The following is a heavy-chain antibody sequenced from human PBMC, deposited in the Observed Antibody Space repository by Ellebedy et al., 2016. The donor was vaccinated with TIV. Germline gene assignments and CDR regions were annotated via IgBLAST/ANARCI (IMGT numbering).Heavy chain of an antibody. V-gene: IGHV2-5*01. CDR1: GFSLSTSGLG. J-gene: IGHJ4*02. D-gene: IGHD3-22*01. CDR2: IYWIDDK. Sequence: SGPTLVKPTQTLTLTCTFSGFSLSTSGLGVCWIRQPPGKALEWLAVIYWIDDKRYNATLKSRLTITKDTSKNQVVLTMTDIDPADTATYYCARPKYDSSAYYSHWGQGILVTVSS. CDR3: ARPKYDSSAYYSH.